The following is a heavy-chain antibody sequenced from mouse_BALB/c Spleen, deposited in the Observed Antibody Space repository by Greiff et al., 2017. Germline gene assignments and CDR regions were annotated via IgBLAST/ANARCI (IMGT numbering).Heavy chain of an antibody. J-gene: IGHJ2*01. CDR1: GYTFTSYV. D-gene: IGHD1-1*01. Sequence: VQLQQSGPELVKPGASVKMSCKASGYTFTSYVMHWVKQKPGQGLEWIGYINPYNDGTKYNEKFKGKATLTSDKSSSTAYMALSSLTSEDSAVYYCARSTYYYGSSPDYWGQGTTLTVSS. CDR2: INPYNDGT. CDR3: ARSTYYYGSSPDY. V-gene: IGHV1-14*01.